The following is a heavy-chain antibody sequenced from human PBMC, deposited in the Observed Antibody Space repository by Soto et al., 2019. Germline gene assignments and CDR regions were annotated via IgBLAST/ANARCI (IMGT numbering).Heavy chain of an antibody. CDR3: ASLPSRHWVAY. J-gene: IGHJ4*02. Sequence: SATVSLTCTVSGSSISSSGYYWGWIRQPPGRGLEWIGSLYYNVGTYYNPSLKSRVTISADTSANQFSLLVNSVTAADTAIYSCASLPSRHWVAYWAQGALVPVSS. D-gene: IGHD3-16*01. CDR1: GSSISSSGYY. V-gene: IGHV4-39*01. CDR2: LYYNVGT.